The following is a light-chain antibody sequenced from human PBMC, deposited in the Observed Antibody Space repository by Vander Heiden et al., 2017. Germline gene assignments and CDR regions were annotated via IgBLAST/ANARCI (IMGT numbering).Light chain of an antibody. V-gene: IGLV3-10*01. CDR2: EDS. CDR3: FATGV. J-gene: IGLJ3*02. CDR1: ALPKKY. Sequence: SHELTQPPSVSVSPGQTARITCSGDALPKKYVNWYQQKSGQAPVLVIFEDSKRPSGIPERLSGSSSGTTATLSISGAQVEDEADYYCFATGVFRGGTKLSVL.